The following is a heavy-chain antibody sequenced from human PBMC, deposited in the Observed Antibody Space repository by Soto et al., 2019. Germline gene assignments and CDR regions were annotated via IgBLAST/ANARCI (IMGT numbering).Heavy chain of an antibody. V-gene: IGHV3-7*01. CDR2: IKQDGIEK. CDR1: GFNFSGHW. CDR3: ARESARWLLSFFDY. J-gene: IGHJ4*02. Sequence: EVQLVQSGGGLVQPGGSLRLSCEVSGFNFSGHWMSWVRQAPGKGLEWVATIKQDGIEKYYVDSVKGRFTISRDNTKNSLYLRMSSLRADETAVYYCARESARWLLSFFDYWGQGTVVTVSS. D-gene: IGHD5-12*01.